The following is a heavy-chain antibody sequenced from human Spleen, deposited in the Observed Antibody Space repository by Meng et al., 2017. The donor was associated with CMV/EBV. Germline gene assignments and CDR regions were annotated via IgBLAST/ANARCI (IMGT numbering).Heavy chain of an antibody. J-gene: IGHJ4*02. V-gene: IGHV6-1*01. CDR3: ARTKTLRGYSYGVFDH. D-gene: IGHD5-18*01. CDR2: TVYRSNWYN. Sequence: SNRAVWKWIRQSQSRGLEWLGRTVYRSNWYNDFAVSVKSRITISADTSKNQFSLQLNSVTPEDTAVYYCARTKTLRGYSYGVFDHWGQGTLVTVSS. CDR1: SNRAV.